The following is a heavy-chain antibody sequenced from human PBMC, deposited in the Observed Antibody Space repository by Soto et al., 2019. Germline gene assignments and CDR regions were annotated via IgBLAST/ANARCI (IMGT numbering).Heavy chain of an antibody. Sequence: GGSLRLSCAASGFTFSSYAMSWVRQAPGKGLEWVSAISGSGGSTYYADSVKGRFTISRDNSKNTLYLQMNSLRAEDTAVYYCAKDQGYSSSWYLDVWGQGTTVTVSS. CDR2: ISGSGGST. CDR1: GFTFSSYA. V-gene: IGHV3-23*01. D-gene: IGHD6-13*01. CDR3: AKDQGYSSSWYLDV. J-gene: IGHJ6*02.